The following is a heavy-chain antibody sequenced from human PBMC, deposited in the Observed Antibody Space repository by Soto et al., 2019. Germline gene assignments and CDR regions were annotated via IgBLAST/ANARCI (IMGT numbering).Heavy chain of an antibody. CDR3: AKDSNYYGSGTFSPIDY. Sequence: GGSLRLSCAASGFTFSSYAMTWVRQAPGKGLEWVSTISGSGGSTYYADSVKGRFTISRDNSKNTLYLQMNSLRAGDTAVYYCAKDSNYYGSGTFSPIDYWGQGTLVTVSS. V-gene: IGHV3-23*01. CDR1: GFTFSSYA. CDR2: ISGSGGST. J-gene: IGHJ4*02. D-gene: IGHD3-10*01.